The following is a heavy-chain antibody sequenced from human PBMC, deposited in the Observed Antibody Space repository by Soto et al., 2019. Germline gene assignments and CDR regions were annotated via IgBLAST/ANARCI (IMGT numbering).Heavy chain of an antibody. Sequence: PGESLKISCKGSGYSFTSYWIGWVRQMPGKGLEWMGIICPGDSDTRYSPSFQGQVTISADKSISTAYLQWSSLKASDTAMYYCARPREAGKNYYGVDVWGQGTTVTVSS. D-gene: IGHD6-19*01. CDR3: ARPREAGKNYYGVDV. V-gene: IGHV5-51*01. CDR1: GYSFTSYW. J-gene: IGHJ6*02. CDR2: ICPGDSDT.